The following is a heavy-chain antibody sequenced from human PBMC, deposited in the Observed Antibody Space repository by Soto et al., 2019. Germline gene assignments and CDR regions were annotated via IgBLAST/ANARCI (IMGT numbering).Heavy chain of an antibody. Sequence: TLSLTCTVSDGSISRGGNYWSWIRQHPGKGLEWIGYIYYSGSTYYNPSLKSRVTISVDTSKNQFSLKLSSVTAADTAVYYCAREATVTQEIDYRGQGTLVTVAS. CDR3: AREATVTQEIDY. V-gene: IGHV4-31*03. CDR1: DGSISRGGNY. J-gene: IGHJ4*02. CDR2: IYYSGST. D-gene: IGHD4-17*01.